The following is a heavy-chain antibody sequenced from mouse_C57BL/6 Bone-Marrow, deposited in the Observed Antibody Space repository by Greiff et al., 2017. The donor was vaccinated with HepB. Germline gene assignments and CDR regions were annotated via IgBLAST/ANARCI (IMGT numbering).Heavy chain of an antibody. J-gene: IGHJ4*01. D-gene: IGHD2-3*01. CDR2: IYPRSGNT. Sequence: QVQLQQSGAELARPGASVKLSCKASGYTFTSYGISWVKQRTGQGLEWIGEIYPRSGNTYYNEKFKDKATLTADKSSSTAYMELRSLTSEDSAVYFCARWGWLLGMDYWGQGTSVTVSS. V-gene: IGHV1-81*01. CDR1: GYTFTSYG. CDR3: ARWGWLLGMDY.